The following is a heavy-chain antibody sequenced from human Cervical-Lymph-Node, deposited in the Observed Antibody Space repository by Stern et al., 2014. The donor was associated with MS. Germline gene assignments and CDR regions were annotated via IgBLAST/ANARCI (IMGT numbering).Heavy chain of an antibody. J-gene: IGHJ6*02. CDR3: ATEEEDTGYQTYGMDV. D-gene: IGHD5-12*01. CDR2: IIPVLNTP. Sequence: VQLEESGPEMKKPGSSVKVSCKSSGGTFNSHAISWIRQAPGQGLEWVGVIIPVLNTPNYAQKCHGRVTITADESTRTAYLEVSSLRYEDTAVYYCATEEEDTGYQTYGMDVWGQGTTVTVSS. V-gene: IGHV1-69*01. CDR1: GGTFNSHA.